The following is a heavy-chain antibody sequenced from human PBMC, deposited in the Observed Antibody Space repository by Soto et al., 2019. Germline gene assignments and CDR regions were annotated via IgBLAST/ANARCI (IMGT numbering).Heavy chain of an antibody. CDR1: GFTFSSYA. D-gene: IGHD5-12*01. CDR2: ISGSGGST. J-gene: IGHJ4*02. V-gene: IGHV3-23*01. Sequence: GGSLRLSCAASGFTFSSYAMSWVRQAPGKGLEWVSAISGSGGSTYYADSVKGRFTISRDNSKNTLYLQMNSLRAEDTAVDYCANRRGYSGYDQSDYFDYWGQGTLVTVSS. CDR3: ANRRGYSGYDQSDYFDY.